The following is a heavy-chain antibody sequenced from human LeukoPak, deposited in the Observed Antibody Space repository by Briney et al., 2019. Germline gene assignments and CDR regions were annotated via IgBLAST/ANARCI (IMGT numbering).Heavy chain of an antibody. D-gene: IGHD4-17*01. V-gene: IGHV3-23*01. CDR3: AKGPTTVTTSQYYFDY. Sequence: QPGGSLRLSCAASGFTFNNYAMSWVRQAPGKGLEWVSAISGSGGSTYYADSVKGRFTISRDNSKNTLYLQMNSLRAEDTAVYYCAKGPTTVTTSQYYFDYWGQGTLVTVSS. J-gene: IGHJ4*02. CDR1: GFTFNNYA. CDR2: ISGSGGST.